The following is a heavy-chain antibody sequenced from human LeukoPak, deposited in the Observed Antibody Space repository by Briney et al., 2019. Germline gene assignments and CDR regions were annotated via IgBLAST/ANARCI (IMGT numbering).Heavy chain of an antibody. CDR2: INPNSGGT. J-gene: IGHJ5*02. D-gene: IGHD2-2*01. CDR1: GYTFTGYY. CDR3: ARLPVLIVVVPAAIP. Sequence: ASVKVSCKASGYTFTGYYMHWVRQAPGQGLEWMGWINPNSGGTNYAQKFQGRVTMTRDTSISTAFMELSRLRSDDTAVYYCARLPVLIVVVPAAIPWGQGTLVTVSS. V-gene: IGHV1-2*02.